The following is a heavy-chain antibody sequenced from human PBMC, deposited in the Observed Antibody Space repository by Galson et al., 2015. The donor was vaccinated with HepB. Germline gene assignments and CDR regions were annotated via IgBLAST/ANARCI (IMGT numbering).Heavy chain of an antibody. CDR1: GFTFGDYA. Sequence: SMRLSCAASGFTFGDYAMSWFRQAPGKGLEWVGFIRSKAYGGTTEYAASVKGRFTISRDDSKSIAYLQMNSLKTEDTAVYYCTGITIFGVVINPLGAFDIWGQGTMVTVSS. CDR2: IRSKAYGGTT. CDR3: TGITIFGVVINPLGAFDI. J-gene: IGHJ3*02. D-gene: IGHD3-3*01. V-gene: IGHV3-49*03.